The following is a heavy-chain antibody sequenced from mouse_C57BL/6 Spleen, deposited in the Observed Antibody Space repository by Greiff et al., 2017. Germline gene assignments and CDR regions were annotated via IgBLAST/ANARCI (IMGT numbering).Heavy chain of an antibody. CDR3: ARGDGYRFAY. J-gene: IGHJ3*01. Sequence: QVQLQQPGAELVRPGSSVKPSCKASGYTFTSYWMHWVKQRPIQGLEWIGNIDPSDSETHYNQKFKDKATLTVDKSSSTAYMQLSSLTSEDSAVYYCARGDGYRFAYWGQGTLVTVSA. V-gene: IGHV1-52*01. CDR2: IDPSDSET. CDR1: GYTFTSYW. D-gene: IGHD2-3*01.